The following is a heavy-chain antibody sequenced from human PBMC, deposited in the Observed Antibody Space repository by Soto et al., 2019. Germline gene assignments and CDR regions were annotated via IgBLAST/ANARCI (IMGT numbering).Heavy chain of an antibody. V-gene: IGHV3-73*01. CDR3: AKSRDGRTYSFTPSYGYFDL. CDR2: IRSKHNNYAT. D-gene: IGHD3-10*01. J-gene: IGHJ2*01. CDR1: GFSFSDSA. Sequence: GGSLRLSCAASGFSFSDSAMHWVRQASGKGLEWVGRIRSKHNNYATGYAASVQGRFTISRDDSKNTLYLQMNSLRAEDTAVYYCAKSRDGRTYSFTPSYGYFDLWGRGTLVTVSS.